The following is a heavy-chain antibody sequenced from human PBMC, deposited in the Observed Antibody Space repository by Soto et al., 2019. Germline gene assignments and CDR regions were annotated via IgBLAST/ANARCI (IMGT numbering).Heavy chain of an antibody. J-gene: IGHJ4*02. V-gene: IGHV3-30-3*01. CDR3: ARDRRRPHYYDRSGYTDY. Sequence: SLRRSCAASGLTFSSYARHWVRQAPGKGLEWVAVISYDGSNKYYADSVKGRFTISRDNSKNTLYLQMNSLRAEDTAVYYCARDRRRPHYYDRSGYTDYWGPGTLVTVS. D-gene: IGHD3-22*01. CDR1: GLTFSSYA. CDR2: ISYDGSNK.